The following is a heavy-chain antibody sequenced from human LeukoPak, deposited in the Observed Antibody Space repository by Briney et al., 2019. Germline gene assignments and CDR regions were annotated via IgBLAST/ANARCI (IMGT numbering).Heavy chain of an antibody. CDR3: SGTAMVTRVDY. J-gene: IGHJ4*02. Sequence: SETLSLTCIVSGGSISSYYWSWIRQPPGKGLEWIGYIYYSGSTNYNPSLKSRVTISVDTSKNQFSLKLSSVTAADTAVYYCSGTAMVTRVDYWGQGTLVTVSS. CDR1: GGSISSYY. CDR2: IYYSGST. D-gene: IGHD5-18*01. V-gene: IGHV4-59*01.